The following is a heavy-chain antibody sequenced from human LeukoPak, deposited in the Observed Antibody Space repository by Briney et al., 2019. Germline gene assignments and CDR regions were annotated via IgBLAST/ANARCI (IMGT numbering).Heavy chain of an antibody. V-gene: IGHV4-34*01. J-gene: IGHJ4*02. Sequence: SGTLSLTCAVYGGSFSGYYWSWIRQPPGKGLEWIGEINHSGSTNYNPSLKSRVTISVDTSKNQFSLKLSSVTAADTAVYYCARVPRGGVDYWGQGTLVTVSS. CDR1: GGSFSGYY. CDR3: ARVPRGGVDY. CDR2: INHSGST. D-gene: IGHD3-10*01.